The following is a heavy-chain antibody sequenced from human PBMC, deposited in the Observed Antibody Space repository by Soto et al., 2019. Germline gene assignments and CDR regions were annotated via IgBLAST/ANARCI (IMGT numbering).Heavy chain of an antibody. CDR2: INPNGGGT. J-gene: IGHJ4*01. CDR3: ARVHYSSSWYN. D-gene: IGHD6-13*01. V-gene: IGHV1-2*02. CDR1: GYTFTAYY. Sequence: ASVKVSCKASGYTFTAYYIHWVRQAPGQGIEWMGWINPNGGGTNYARRFQGRVTMTRDTSLSTAYMELTRLRSDDTAIYYCARVHYSSSWYNWGHGTLVTVSS.